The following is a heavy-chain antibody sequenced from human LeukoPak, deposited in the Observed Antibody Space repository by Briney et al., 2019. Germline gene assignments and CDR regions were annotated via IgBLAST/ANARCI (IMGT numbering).Heavy chain of an antibody. CDR1: GYTFTSYG. J-gene: IGHJ4*02. CDR3: ARDLGNSGDPNRYSGYDWAPFDY. CDR2: ISAYNGNT. V-gene: IGHV1-18*01. D-gene: IGHD5-12*01. Sequence: GASVKVSCKASGYTFTSYGISWVRQAPGQGLEWMGWISAYNGNTHYAQKLQGRVTMTTDTSTSTVYMELRSLRSDDTAVYYCARDLGNSGDPNRYSGYDWAPFDYWGQGTLVTVSS.